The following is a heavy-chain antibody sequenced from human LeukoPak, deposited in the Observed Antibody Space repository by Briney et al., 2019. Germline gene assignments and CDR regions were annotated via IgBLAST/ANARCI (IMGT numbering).Heavy chain of an antibody. Sequence: GGSLRLSCAASGSTFSNYAMSWVRQAPGKGLEWVSAISGSGGSTYYADSVKGRFTISRDNSKNTLYLQMNSLRAEDAAVYYCAKRGMTTIKEGFDYWGQGTLVTVSS. CDR3: AKRGMTTIKEGFDY. CDR2: ISGSGGST. CDR1: GSTFSNYA. D-gene: IGHD5-24*01. V-gene: IGHV3-23*01. J-gene: IGHJ4*02.